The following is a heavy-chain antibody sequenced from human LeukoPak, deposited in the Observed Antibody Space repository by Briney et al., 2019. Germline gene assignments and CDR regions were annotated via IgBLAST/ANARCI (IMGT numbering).Heavy chain of an antibody. D-gene: IGHD1-26*01. CDR3: ARGTPSGSYTAFDY. Sequence: SQTLSVTCAISGDSFSNNKAAWNWIRQSPSRGLEWLGRTFYRSKWYTDYAGSVQSRLTVNPDTSNNQFYLHLNSVTPEDTAVYYCARGTPSGSYTAFDYWGQGILVTVSS. CDR2: TFYRSKWYT. J-gene: IGHJ4*02. V-gene: IGHV6-1*01. CDR1: GDSFSNNKAA.